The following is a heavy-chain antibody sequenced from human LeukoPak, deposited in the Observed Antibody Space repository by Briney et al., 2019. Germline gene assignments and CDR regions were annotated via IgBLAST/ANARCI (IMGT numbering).Heavy chain of an antibody. D-gene: IGHD7-27*01. CDR1: GFPFSSYW. J-gene: IGHJ4*02. Sequence: GGSLRLSCVASGFPFSSYWMTWVRQAPGKGLEWVANIKQDGSKKSYVDSVKGRFTISRDNAKHSLYLQMNSLRAEDTAIYYCAKDGGLWVSAHWGDSWGRGTLVTVSS. CDR3: AKDGGLWVSAHWGDS. V-gene: IGHV3-7*01. CDR2: IKQDGSKK.